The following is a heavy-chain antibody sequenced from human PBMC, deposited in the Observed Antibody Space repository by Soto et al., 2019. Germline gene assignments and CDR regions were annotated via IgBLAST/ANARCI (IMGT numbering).Heavy chain of an antibody. D-gene: IGHD3-3*01. CDR3: ARGISDFWSGYPYYYYMDV. J-gene: IGHJ6*03. CDR2: MNPNSGNT. V-gene: IGHV1-8*01. Sequence: ASVKVSCKASGYTFTSYDINWVRQATGQGLEWMGWMNPNSGNTGYAQKFQGRVTMTRNTSISTAYMELSSLRSEDTAVYYCARGISDFWSGYPYYYYMDVWGKGTTVTVSS. CDR1: GYTFTSYD.